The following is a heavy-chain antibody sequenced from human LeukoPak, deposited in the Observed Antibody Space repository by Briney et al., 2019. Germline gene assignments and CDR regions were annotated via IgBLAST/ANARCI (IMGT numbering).Heavy chain of an antibody. Sequence: SETLSLTCTVSGGSISSYYWSWIRQPPGKGLEWIGYIYYSGSTNYNPSLKSRVTMSVDTSKNQFSLKLSSVTAADTAVYYCARDLGRVTFHTWGQGTLVTVSS. D-gene: IGHD2/OR15-2a*01. CDR1: GGSISSYY. J-gene: IGHJ5*02. V-gene: IGHV4-59*12. CDR3: ARDLGRVTFHT. CDR2: IYYSGST.